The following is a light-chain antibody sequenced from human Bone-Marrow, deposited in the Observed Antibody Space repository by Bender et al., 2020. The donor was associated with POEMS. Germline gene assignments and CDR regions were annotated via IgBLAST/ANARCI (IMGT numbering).Light chain of an antibody. CDR3: QAWDSSTGVV. CDR2: QDS. Sequence: SYELTQPPSVSVSPGQTARITCSGDTLGDKYACWYQQKPGQSPVLVIYQDSKRPSGIPERFSGSSSGNTATLTISGTQAMDEADYYCQAWDSSTGVVFGGGTKLTVL. CDR1: TLGDKY. J-gene: IGLJ2*01. V-gene: IGLV3-1*01.